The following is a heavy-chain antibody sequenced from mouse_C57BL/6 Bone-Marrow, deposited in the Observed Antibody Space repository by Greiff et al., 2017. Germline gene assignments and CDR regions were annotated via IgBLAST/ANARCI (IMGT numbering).Heavy chain of an antibody. D-gene: IGHD2-3*01. Sequence: EVKLQESGGGLVKPGGSLKLSCAASGFTFSDYGMHWVRQAPEKGLEWVAYISSGSSTIYYADTVKGRFTISRDNAKNTLFLQMTSLRSEDTAMYYCARDYDGYPFDYWGQGTTLTVSS. V-gene: IGHV5-17*01. CDR1: GFTFSDYG. J-gene: IGHJ2*01. CDR3: ARDYDGYPFDY. CDR2: ISSGSSTI.